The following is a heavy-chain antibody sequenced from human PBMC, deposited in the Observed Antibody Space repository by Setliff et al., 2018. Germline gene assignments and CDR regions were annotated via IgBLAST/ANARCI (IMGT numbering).Heavy chain of an antibody. CDR3: ARGPYNIDDSSGYGFTNWFDP. V-gene: IGHV4-38-2*01. Sequence: PSETLSLTCAVSGYSISSAYYWGWIRQPPGKGLEWIGSIYHSGITYYNPSLKSRVTISVDTSKKQFSLKLSSVTAADTAVYYCARGPYNIDDSSGYGFTNWFDPWGQGILVTVSS. CDR2: IYHSGIT. CDR1: GYSISSAYY. J-gene: IGHJ5*02. D-gene: IGHD3-22*01.